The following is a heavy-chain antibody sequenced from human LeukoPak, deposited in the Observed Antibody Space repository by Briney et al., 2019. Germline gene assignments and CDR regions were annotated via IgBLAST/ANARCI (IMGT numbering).Heavy chain of an antibody. Sequence: GGSLRLSCAASGFTFDDYGMSWVRQAPGKGLEWVSGINWNGGSTGYADSVKGRLTISRDNAKNSLYLQMNSLRAEDTALYYCARALRDGDYYYYYYGMDVWGQGTTVTVSS. J-gene: IGHJ6*02. CDR2: INWNGGST. CDR1: GFTFDDYG. CDR3: ARALRDGDYYYYYYGMDV. V-gene: IGHV3-20*04. D-gene: IGHD4-17*01.